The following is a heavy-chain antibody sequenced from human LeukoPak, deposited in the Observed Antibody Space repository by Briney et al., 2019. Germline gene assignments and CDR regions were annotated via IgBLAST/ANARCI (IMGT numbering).Heavy chain of an antibody. CDR3: ATRRDGYKNSLDAFDI. V-gene: IGHV4-30-2*01. Sequence: KASETLSLTCAVSGVSISSGGYSWSWIRQPPGKGLEWIGYIYHSGSTYYNPSLKSRVTISVDRSKNQFSLKLSSVTAADTAVYYCATRRDGYKNSLDAFDIWGQGTMVTVSS. J-gene: IGHJ3*02. CDR1: GVSISSGGYS. D-gene: IGHD5-24*01. CDR2: IYHSGST.